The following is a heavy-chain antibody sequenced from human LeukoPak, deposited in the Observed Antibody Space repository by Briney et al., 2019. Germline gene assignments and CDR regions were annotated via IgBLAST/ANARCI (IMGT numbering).Heavy chain of an antibody. Sequence: SETLSLTCTVSGDSISSGYYWGWIRQPPGKGLEWIGSIYHSGSTYYNPSLKGRVTISVDTSKNQFSLKLSSVTAADTAVYYCASFDYGGNPVDYWGQGTLVTVSS. D-gene: IGHD4-23*01. J-gene: IGHJ4*02. CDR3: ASFDYGGNPVDY. CDR1: GDSISSGYY. V-gene: IGHV4-38-2*02. CDR2: IYHSGST.